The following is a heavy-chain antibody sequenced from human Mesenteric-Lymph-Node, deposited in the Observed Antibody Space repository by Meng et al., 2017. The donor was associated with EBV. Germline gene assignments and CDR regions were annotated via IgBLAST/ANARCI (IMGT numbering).Heavy chain of an antibody. CDR1: GGSITSSNW. CDR2: IFHSGSA. CDR3: VRRVVVMKEEELDH. Sequence: QAHRQESGPGLVKPWGTLSLTCDVSGGSITSSNWWSWFRQPPGKGLEWIGEIFHSGSAKYNPSLKSRVTISVDKSKNHFSLRLSSVTAADTAVYYCVRRVVVMKEEELDHWGQGTLVTVSS. J-gene: IGHJ4*02. V-gene: IGHV4-4*02. D-gene: IGHD3-22*01.